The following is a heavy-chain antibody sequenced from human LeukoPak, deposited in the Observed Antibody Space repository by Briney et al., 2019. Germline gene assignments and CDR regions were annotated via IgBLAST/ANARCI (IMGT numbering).Heavy chain of an antibody. Sequence: SVKVSCKASGGTFSSYAISWVRQAPGQGLEWMGGIIPIFGTANYAQKFQGRVTITTDESTSTAYMELSSLRSEDTAVYYCARGIGYFQYRVWGSDPDSYWFDPWGQGTLVTVSS. V-gene: IGHV1-69*05. D-gene: IGHD3-16*01. J-gene: IGHJ5*02. CDR1: GGTFSSYA. CDR3: ARGIGYFQYRVWGSDPDSYWFDP. CDR2: IIPIFGTA.